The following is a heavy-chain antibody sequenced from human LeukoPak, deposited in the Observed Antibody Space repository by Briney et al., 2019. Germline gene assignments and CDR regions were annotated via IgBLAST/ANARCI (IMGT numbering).Heavy chain of an antibody. CDR3: ARDLWDDYSNYGPTNWFDP. D-gene: IGHD4-11*01. CDR2: ISAYNGNT. J-gene: IGHJ5*02. V-gene: IGHV1-18*01. Sequence: ASVKVSCTASGYTFTSYGISWVRQAPGQGLEWMGWISAYNGNTNYAQKLQGRVTMTTDTSTSTAYMELRSLRSDDTAVYYCARDLWDDYSNYGPTNWFDPWGQGTLVTVSS. CDR1: GYTFTSYG.